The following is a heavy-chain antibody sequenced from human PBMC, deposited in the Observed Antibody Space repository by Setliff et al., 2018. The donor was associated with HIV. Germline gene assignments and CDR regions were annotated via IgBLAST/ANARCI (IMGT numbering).Heavy chain of an antibody. CDR2: INPRGGST. D-gene: IGHD4-4*01. CDR3: ARDRSNYVGLDAFDI. CDR1: GYTFTNYY. J-gene: IGHJ3*02. V-gene: IGHV1-46*01. Sequence: ASVKVSCKASGYTFTNYYMHWVRQAPGQGLEWTGMINPRGGSTNYAQMFQGRVTMTRDTSTSTVYMELSSLRSEDTAVYYCARDRSNYVGLDAFDIWGQGTMVTVSS.